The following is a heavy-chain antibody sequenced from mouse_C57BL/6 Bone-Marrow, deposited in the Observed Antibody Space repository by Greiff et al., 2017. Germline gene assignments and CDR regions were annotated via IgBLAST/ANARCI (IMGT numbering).Heavy chain of an antibody. D-gene: IGHD6-1*02. Sequence: VHVKQSGAELVRPGASVKLSCTASGFNIKDDYMHWVKQRPEQGLEWIGWIDPENGDTEYASKFQGKATITADTSSNTAYLQLSSLTSEDTAVYYCTTRQLDQYYAMDYWGQGTSVTVSS. J-gene: IGHJ4*01. CDR3: TTRQLDQYYAMDY. CDR2: IDPENGDT. CDR1: GFNIKDDY. V-gene: IGHV14-4*01.